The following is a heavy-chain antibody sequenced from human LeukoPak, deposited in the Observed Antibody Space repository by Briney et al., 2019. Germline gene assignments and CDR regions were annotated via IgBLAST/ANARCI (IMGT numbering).Heavy chain of an antibody. CDR1: GGSLRYYY. Sequence: KASETLSLTCGVYGGSLRYYYWSWIRQPAGKGLEWIGRIYTSGSTNYNPSLKSRVTISVDTSKNQFSLKLSSVTAADTAVYYCAREWLRFGLDWFDPWGQGTLVTVSS. D-gene: IGHD5-12*01. V-gene: IGHV4-4*07. CDR2: IYTSGST. J-gene: IGHJ5*02. CDR3: AREWLRFGLDWFDP.